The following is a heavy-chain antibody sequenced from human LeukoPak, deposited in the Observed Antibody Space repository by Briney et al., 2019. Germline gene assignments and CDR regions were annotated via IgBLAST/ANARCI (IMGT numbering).Heavy chain of an antibody. V-gene: IGHV4-34*01. CDR2: VNHSGST. J-gene: IGHJ5*02. CDR1: GGSFSGYY. D-gene: IGHD3-3*01. Sequence: SETLSLXCAVYGGSFSGYYWSWIRQPPGKGLEWIGEVNHSGSTNYNPSLKSRVTISVDTSKNQFSLKLSSVTAADTAVYYCARWPFWSGHSNWFDPWGQGTLVTVSS. CDR3: ARWPFWSGHSNWFDP.